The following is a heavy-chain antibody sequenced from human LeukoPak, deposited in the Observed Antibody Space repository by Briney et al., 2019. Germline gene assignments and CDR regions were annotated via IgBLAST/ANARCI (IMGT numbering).Heavy chain of an antibody. D-gene: IGHD4-17*01. CDR1: GGSISSSNW. V-gene: IGHV4-4*02. J-gene: IGHJ4*02. Sequence: PSGTLSLTCAVSGGSISSSNWWSWVRQPPGKGLEWIGENYHSGSTNYNPSLKSRVSISVDTSKNQFSLKLSSVTAADTAVYYCARHGMTTVTYFDYWGQGTLVTVSS. CDR3: ARHGMTTVTYFDY. CDR2: NYHSGST.